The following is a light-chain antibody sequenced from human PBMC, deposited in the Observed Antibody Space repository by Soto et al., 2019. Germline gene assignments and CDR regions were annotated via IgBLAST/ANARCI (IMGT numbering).Light chain of an antibody. J-gene: IGLJ2*01. CDR1: SSDVGGYNY. V-gene: IGLV2-14*01. CDR2: EVS. Sequence: QSVLTQPASVSGSPGQSITISCTGTSSDVGGYNYVSWYQQHPGKAPKLMIYEVSNRPSGVSNGFSGSKSGNTASLTISGLHAEDEAYYYCSSYTSSTPVVFGGGTKLTVL. CDR3: SSYTSSTPVV.